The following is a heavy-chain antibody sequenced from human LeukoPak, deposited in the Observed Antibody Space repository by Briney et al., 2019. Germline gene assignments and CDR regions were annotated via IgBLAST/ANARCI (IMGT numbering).Heavy chain of an antibody. J-gene: IGHJ1*01. CDR2: INPNSGDT. V-gene: IGHV1-2*02. Sequence: GASVKVSCKASGYTFTGYYMHWVRQAPGQGLEWMAWINPNSGDTNFAQKFQGRVTMTRDTSISTVYMELSRLRSDDTAVFFCARGYYDSSDFEYFQRWGQGTLVTVSS. CDR3: ARGYYDSSDFEYFQR. CDR1: GYTFTGYY. D-gene: IGHD3-22*01.